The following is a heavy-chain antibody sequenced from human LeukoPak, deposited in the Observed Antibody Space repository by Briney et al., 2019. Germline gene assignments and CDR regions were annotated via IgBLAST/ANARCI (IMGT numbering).Heavy chain of an antibody. CDR3: AKDTTYSSSWHGGVDY. CDR2: ISWNSGSI. J-gene: IGHJ4*02. V-gene: IGHV3-9*01. D-gene: IGHD6-13*01. CDR1: GFTFDDYA. Sequence: PGGSLRPSCAASGFTFDDYAMHWVRQAPGKGLEWVSGISWNSGSIGYADSVKGRFTISRDNAKNSLYLQMNSLRAEDTALYYCAKDTTYSSSWHGGVDYWGQGTLVTVSS.